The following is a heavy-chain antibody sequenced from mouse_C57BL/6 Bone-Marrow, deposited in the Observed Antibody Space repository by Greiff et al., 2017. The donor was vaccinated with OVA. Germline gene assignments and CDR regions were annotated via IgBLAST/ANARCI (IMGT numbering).Heavy chain of an antibody. CDR1: GYTFTSSG. CDR2: IYPRSGNT. CDR3: AREGSSPAWFAY. J-gene: IGHJ3*01. D-gene: IGHD1-1*01. Sequence: VQLQQSGAELARPGASVKLSCKASGYTFTSSGISWVKQRTGQGLEWIGEIYPRSGNTYYNEKFKGKATLTADKSSSTAYMELRSLTSEDSAVYCGAREGSSPAWFAYWGQGTLVTVSA. V-gene: IGHV1-81*01.